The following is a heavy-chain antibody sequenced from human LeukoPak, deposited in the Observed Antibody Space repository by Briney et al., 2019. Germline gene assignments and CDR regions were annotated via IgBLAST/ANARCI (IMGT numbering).Heavy chain of an antibody. V-gene: IGHV3-30*04. CDR3: AREGPTYDDYCDSYYYYYYIDV. CDR2: ISYNGVNK. Sequence: GRSLRLSCAASGFTFSNYPIHWVRQAPGKGLEWVSIISYNGVNKYYADSLKGRFIISRDNSKKTLYLQMNSLRAEDTGVYYCAREGPTYDDYCDSYYYYYYIDVWGKGTTVTVSS. D-gene: IGHD4-17*01. J-gene: IGHJ6*03. CDR1: GFTFSNYP.